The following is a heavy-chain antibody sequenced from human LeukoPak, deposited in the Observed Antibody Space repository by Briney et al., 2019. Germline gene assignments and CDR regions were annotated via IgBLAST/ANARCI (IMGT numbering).Heavy chain of an antibody. V-gene: IGHV4-34*01. J-gene: IGHJ3*02. CDR1: GGSFSGYY. D-gene: IGHD4-17*01. CDR2: INHSGST. Sequence: PSETLSLTCAVYGGSFSGYYWSWIRQPPGKGPEWIGEINHSGSTNYNPSLKSRVTISVDTSKNQFSLKLSSVTAADTAVYYCAPIDHDYGDYDAFDIWGQGTMVTVSS. CDR3: APIDHDYGDYDAFDI.